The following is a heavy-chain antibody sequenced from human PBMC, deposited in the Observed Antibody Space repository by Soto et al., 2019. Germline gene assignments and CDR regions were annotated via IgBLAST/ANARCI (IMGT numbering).Heavy chain of an antibody. J-gene: IGHJ5*02. CDR2: INVYNGNT. V-gene: IGHV1-18*01. Sequence: ASVKLSCKASGYSFTNYGISWVRQAPGQGLEWMGWINVYNGNTKYAQKVQGRVTMTTDTSTSTAYMELRSLRSDDTAVYYCARGVGSGSYYNQYNWFDPWGQGTLVTVPS. CDR1: GYSFTNYG. D-gene: IGHD3-10*01. CDR3: ARGVGSGSYYNQYNWFDP.